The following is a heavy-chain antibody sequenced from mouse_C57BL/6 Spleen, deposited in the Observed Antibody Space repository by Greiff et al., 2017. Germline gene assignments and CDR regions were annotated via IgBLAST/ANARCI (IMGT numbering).Heavy chain of an antibody. CDR2: IGAGSGST. D-gene: IGHD1-1*01. CDR1: GYTFTDYY. V-gene: IGHV1-77*01. J-gene: IGHJ4*01. CDR3: ARYYGSSFSYAMDY. Sequence: QVQLKESGAELVKPGASVKISCKASGYTFTDYYINWVKQRPGQGLEWIGNIGAGSGSTYYNENFKGKATLTADKSSSTAYMQLSSLTSDDSAVYFCARYYGSSFSYAMDYWGQGTSVTVSA.